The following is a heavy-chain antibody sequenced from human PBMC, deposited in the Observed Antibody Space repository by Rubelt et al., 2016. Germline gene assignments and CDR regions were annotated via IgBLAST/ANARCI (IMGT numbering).Heavy chain of an antibody. D-gene: IGHD3-10*01. CDR1: GYTFTSYY. CDR2: INPSGGST. CDR3: ARVGFYYDSGSYVD. J-gene: IGHJ4*02. Sequence: QVQLVQSGAEVKKPGASVKVSCKASGYTFTSYYMHWVRQAPGQGLEWMGIINPSGGSTTYAQRFKGRVTMTRDTSTGTVYMDLSSLRCEDTAVYYCARVGFYYDSGSYVDWGQGTLVTVSS. V-gene: IGHV1-46*01.